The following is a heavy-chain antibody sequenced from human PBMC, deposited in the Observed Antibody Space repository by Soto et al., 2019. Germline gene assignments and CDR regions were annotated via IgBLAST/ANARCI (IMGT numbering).Heavy chain of an antibody. V-gene: IGHV4-39*01. J-gene: IGHJ4*02. CDR2: IYSSGST. Sequence: PSETLSLTCTVSGDSISSSGYYWGWIRQPPGKGLEWIGTIYSSGSTYYNPSLRSRLTISVDTSNNQFSLKLSSVTAADTAVYYCARSKMAFDYWGQGTLVTVSS. CDR3: ARSKMAFDY. CDR1: GDSISSSGYY.